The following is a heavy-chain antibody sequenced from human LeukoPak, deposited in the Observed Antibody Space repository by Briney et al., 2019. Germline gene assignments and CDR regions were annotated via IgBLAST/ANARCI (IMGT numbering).Heavy chain of an antibody. CDR2: INAGNGNT. D-gene: IGHD3-16*02. CDR1: GYTFTSYA. J-gene: IGHJ4*02. CDR3: ARDLGYTSTAARSFDY. Sequence: ASVKVSCKASGYTFTSYAMHWVRQAPGQRLEWMGWINAGNGNTKYSQKFQGRVTITRDTSASTAYMELRSLRSEDTAVYYCARDLGYTSTAARSFDYWGQGTLVTVSS. V-gene: IGHV1-3*01.